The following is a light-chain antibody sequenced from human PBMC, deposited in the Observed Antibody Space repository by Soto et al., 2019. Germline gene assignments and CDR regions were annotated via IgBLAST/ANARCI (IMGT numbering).Light chain of an antibody. CDR3: HQTYGKHRT. V-gene: IGKV1-39*01. Sequence: DIQMTQSPSSLCASLGDRVTIACRASQSISNFLNWFQHKPGKPPKVLISAASTLQSGVPSRFSGSVSGTDFTLTISSLQPEDSATYYCHQTYGKHRTFGQGTKVDIK. J-gene: IGKJ1*01. CDR2: AAS. CDR1: QSISNF.